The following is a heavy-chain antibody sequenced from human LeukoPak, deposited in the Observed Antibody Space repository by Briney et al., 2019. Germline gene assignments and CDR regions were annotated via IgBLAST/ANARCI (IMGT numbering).Heavy chain of an antibody. CDR1: GGTFSSYA. D-gene: IGHD6-13*01. J-gene: IGHJ4*02. CDR2: INPNSGGT. CDR3: ARGDIAATKDY. V-gene: IGHV1-2*02. Sequence: ASVKVSCKASGGTFSSYAISWVRQAPGQGLEWMGWINPNSGGTNYAQKFQGRVTMTRDTSISTAYMELSRLRSDDTAVYYCARGDIAATKDYWGQGTLVTVSS.